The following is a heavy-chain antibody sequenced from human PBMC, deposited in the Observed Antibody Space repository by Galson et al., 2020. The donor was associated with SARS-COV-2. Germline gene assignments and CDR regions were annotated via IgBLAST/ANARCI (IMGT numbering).Heavy chain of an antibody. Sequence: SETLSLTCTVSGGSISSGRYYWSWILQPAGKGLEWIGRIYTSGSTNYNPSLKSRVTISVDTSKNQFSLKLSSVTAADTAVYYCARGPKWAYFDYWGQGTLVTVSS. J-gene: IGHJ4*02. CDR3: ARGPKWAYFDY. CDR1: GGSISSGRYY. CDR2: IYTSGST. D-gene: IGHD2-8*01. V-gene: IGHV4-61*02.